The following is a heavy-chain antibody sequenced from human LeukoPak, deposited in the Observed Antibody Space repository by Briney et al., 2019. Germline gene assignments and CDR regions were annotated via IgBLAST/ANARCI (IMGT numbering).Heavy chain of an antibody. Sequence: SETLSLTCAVYSGSVSRYYWSWIRQSPGKGLEWIAEIDHRGDTNYNPSVKSRVTISVDTSKNQFSLKVRSLSAADTAVYYCARGVTIGETGYFDFWGQGTPVTVSS. J-gene: IGHJ4*03. D-gene: IGHD2-21*01. CDR1: SGSVSRYY. V-gene: IGHV4-34*01. CDR2: IDHRGDT. CDR3: ARGVTIGETGYFDF.